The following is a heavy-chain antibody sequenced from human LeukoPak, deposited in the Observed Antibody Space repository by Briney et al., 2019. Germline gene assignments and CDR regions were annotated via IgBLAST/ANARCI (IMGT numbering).Heavy chain of an antibody. D-gene: IGHD3-22*01. Sequence: PGGSLRLSCAASGFTFSDYHMTWIRQAPGKGLEWVSYISGSSIYTRYADSVKGRFTISRDNAKNSLYLQMNSLRAEDTALHYCVRDISGYYSDYWGQGTLVTVSS. CDR3: VRDISGYYSDY. CDR1: GFTFSDYH. V-gene: IGHV3-11*05. J-gene: IGHJ4*02. CDR2: ISGSSIYT.